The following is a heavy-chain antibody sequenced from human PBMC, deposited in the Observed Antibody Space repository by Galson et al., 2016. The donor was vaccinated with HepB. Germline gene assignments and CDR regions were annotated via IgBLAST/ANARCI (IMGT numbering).Heavy chain of an antibody. J-gene: IGHJ6*03. V-gene: IGHV3-74*01. Sequence: SLRLSCAASGLIFSTYWMHWVRQVPGEGLVWVSRINRDGSTTSYADSVKGRFTITRDNAKNTLYLQIDSLRAEDTAVYYCARGCPETTYYYYMDVRGKGTTVAVSS. CDR1: GLIFSTYW. D-gene: IGHD1-7*01. CDR2: INRDGSTT. CDR3: ARGCPETTYYYYMDV.